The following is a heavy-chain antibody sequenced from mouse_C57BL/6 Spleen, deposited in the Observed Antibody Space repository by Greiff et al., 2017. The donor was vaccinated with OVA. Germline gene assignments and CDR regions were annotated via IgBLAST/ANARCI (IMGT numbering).Heavy chain of an antibody. V-gene: IGHV7-3*01. D-gene: IGHD6-1*01. CDR2: IRNKANGYTT. J-gene: IGHJ2*01. CDR1: GFTFTDYY. CDR3: ARSSGWDFDY. Sequence: EVMLVESGGGLVQPGGSLSLSCAASGFTFTDYYMSWVRQPPGKALEWLGFIRNKANGYTTEYSASVKGRFTISRDNSQSILYLQMNALGAEDSATYYCARSSGWDFDYWGQGTTLTVSS.